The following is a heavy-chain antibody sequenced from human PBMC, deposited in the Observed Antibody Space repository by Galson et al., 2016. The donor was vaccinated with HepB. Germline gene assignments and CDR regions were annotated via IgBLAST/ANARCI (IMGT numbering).Heavy chain of an antibody. CDR3: AKRQGYTSGRADS. D-gene: IGHD6-19*01. J-gene: IGHJ4*02. CDR2: ISGNGGNS. CDR1: GFTFNTYA. V-gene: IGHV3-23*01. Sequence: SLRLSCAASGFTFNTYAMTWVRQAPGKGLEWVSAISGNGGNSYYADSVKGRFTISKDKSKITLYLQMNSLRVEDTAIYYCAKRQGYTSGRADSWGQGTLVAVSS.